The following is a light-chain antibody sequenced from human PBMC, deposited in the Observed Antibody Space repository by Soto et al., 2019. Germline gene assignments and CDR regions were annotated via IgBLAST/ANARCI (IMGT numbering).Light chain of an antibody. Sequence: QSALTQPASVSGSPGQSITISCTGTSSDVGGYNHVSWYQQHPGKAPKLMIYEVSNRPSGVSSRFSASKSGNTASLTISGLQAEDEADYDCAVWDDSLNAWVFGGGTKLTVL. CDR1: SSDVGGYNH. V-gene: IGLV2-14*01. CDR3: AVWDDSLNAWV. J-gene: IGLJ3*02. CDR2: EVS.